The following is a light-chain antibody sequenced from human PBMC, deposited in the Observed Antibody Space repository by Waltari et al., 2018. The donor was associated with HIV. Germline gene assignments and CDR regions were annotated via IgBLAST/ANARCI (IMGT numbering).Light chain of an antibody. V-gene: IGLV2-14*01. CDR1: SFDIYGYNF. CDR3: ISYISSSSPV. J-gene: IGLJ3*02. CDR2: EVS. Sequence: QSALTQPASVSGSPGQSITISCTGTSFDIYGYNFVSWFQHHPGKAPKVIIYEVSNRPSGVSDRFSGSKSGNTASLTISCLQPEDEAEYFCISYISSSSPVFGGGTKLTVL.